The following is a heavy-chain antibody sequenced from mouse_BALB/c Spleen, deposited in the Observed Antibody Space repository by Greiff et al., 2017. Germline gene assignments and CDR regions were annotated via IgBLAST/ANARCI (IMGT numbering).Heavy chain of an antibody. CDR2: ISSGGST. V-gene: IGHV5-6-5*01. CDR3: AREWLRRYFDY. D-gene: IGHD2-2*01. J-gene: IGHJ2*01. CDR1: GFTFSSYA. Sequence: EVNLVESGGGLVKPGGSLKLSCAASGFTFSSYAMSWVRQTPEKRLEWVASISSGGSTYYPDSVKGRFTISRDNARNILYLQMSSLRSEDTAMYYCAREWLRRYFDYWGQGTTLTVSS.